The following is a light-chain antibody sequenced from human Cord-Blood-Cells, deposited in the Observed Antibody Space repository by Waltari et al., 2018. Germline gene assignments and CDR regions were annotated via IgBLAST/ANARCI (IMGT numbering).Light chain of an antibody. CDR2: EGS. J-gene: IGLJ2*01. CDR3: CSYAGSSTDVV. Sequence: QSALTQPASVSGSPGQSITISCTGTSSDVGSYNLVSLYQQHPGKAPKLIIYEGSKRPSGVSNRFSGSKSGNTASLTISGLQAEDEADYYCCSYAGSSTDVVFGGGTKLTVL. V-gene: IGLV2-23*01. CDR1: SSDVGSYNL.